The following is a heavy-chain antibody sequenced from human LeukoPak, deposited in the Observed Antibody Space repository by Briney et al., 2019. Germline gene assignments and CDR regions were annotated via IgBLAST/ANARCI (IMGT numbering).Heavy chain of an antibody. CDR2: INWNGGST. V-gene: IGHV3-20*01. Sequence: PGGSLRLSCAASGFTFDDYGMSWVRQAPGKGLEWVSGINWNGGSTGYADSVKGRFTISRDNAKNSLYLQMNSLRAEDTALYHCARVSRLSGSYSISKLSEYYYYMDVWGKGTTVTVSS. CDR3: ARVSRLSGSYSISKLSEYYYYMDV. J-gene: IGHJ6*03. D-gene: IGHD1-26*01. CDR1: GFTFDDYG.